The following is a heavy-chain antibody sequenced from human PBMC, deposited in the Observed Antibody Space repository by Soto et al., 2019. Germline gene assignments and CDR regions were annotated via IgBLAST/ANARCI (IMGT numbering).Heavy chain of an antibody. Sequence: ASVKVSCKASGYTFTSYGISWVRQAPGQGLEWMGWISAYNGNTNYAQKLQGRVTMTTDTSTSTAYMELRSLRSDDTAVYYCAREYSMVMVRGTTAWFDPWGQGTLVTSPQ. D-gene: IGHD3-10*01. J-gene: IGHJ5*02. CDR2: ISAYNGNT. CDR1: GYTFTSYG. V-gene: IGHV1-18*04. CDR3: AREYSMVMVRGTTAWFDP.